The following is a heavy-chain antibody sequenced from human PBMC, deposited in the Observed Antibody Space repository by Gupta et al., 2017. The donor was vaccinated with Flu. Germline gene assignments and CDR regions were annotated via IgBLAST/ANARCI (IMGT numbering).Heavy chain of an antibody. CDR3: ARSGDYFDY. Sequence: QLQLQESGPGLVRPSETLSLTCTVYGGSIISSNYYWRWIRQPPGKGLEYIGSVYYVGSTYYNLLLESRVTISTDTAKNQFSLKLISVTAADTALYYCARSGDYFDYWGQGALVTVSS. D-gene: IGHD4-17*01. V-gene: IGHV4-39*01. CDR1: GGSIISSNYY. J-gene: IGHJ4*02. CDR2: VYYVGST.